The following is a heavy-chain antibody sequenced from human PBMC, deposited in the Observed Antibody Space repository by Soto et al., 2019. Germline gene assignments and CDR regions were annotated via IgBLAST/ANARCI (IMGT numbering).Heavy chain of an antibody. CDR3: ARWERGKLSIAADRYGMDV. CDR1: GGTFSSYA. Sequence: QVQLVQSGAEVKKPGSSVKVSCKASGGTFSSYAISWVRQAPGQGLEWMGGIIPIFGTANYAQKFQGRVTITADKSTSTAYMELSSPRSEDTAVYYCARWERGKLSIAADRYGMDVWGQGTTVTVSS. D-gene: IGHD6-25*01. J-gene: IGHJ6*02. CDR2: IIPIFGTA. V-gene: IGHV1-69*06.